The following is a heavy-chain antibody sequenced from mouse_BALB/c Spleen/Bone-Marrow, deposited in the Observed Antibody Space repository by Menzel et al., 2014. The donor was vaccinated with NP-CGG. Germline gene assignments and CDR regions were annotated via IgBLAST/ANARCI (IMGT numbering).Heavy chain of an antibody. D-gene: IGHD2-4*01. CDR2: ISSGGSYT. V-gene: IGHV5-9-3*01. CDR1: GFTFSSHA. J-gene: IGHJ2*01. Sequence: EVQVVESGGGLVKPGGSLKPSCAASGFTFSSHAMSWVRQTPEKRLEWVATISSGGSYTNYPDSVKGRFTISRDNAKSTLYLQMSSLRSEDTAMYYCARHGITRLLDYWGQGTTLTVSS. CDR3: ARHGITRLLDY.